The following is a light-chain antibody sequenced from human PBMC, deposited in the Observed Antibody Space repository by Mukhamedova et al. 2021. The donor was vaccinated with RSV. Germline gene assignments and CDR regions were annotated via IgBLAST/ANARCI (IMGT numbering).Light chain of an antibody. CDR1: SSNIGAGYD. V-gene: IGLV1-40*01. CDR3: QSYDSSLSDGV. J-gene: IGLJ2*01. Sequence: VTISCTGSSSNIGAGYDVHWYQQLPGTAPKLLIYGNSNRPSGVPDRFSGSKSGTSASLAITGLQAEDEADYYCQSYDSSLSDGVF. CDR2: GNS.